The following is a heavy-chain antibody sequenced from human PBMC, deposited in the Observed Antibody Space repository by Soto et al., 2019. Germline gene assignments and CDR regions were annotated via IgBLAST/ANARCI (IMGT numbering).Heavy chain of an antibody. Sequence: QVQLQESRPGLVKPSQTLSLTCTVSGGSISSGGYYWSWIRQHPGKSLEWIGYIFYSGTTYYNPSLKSRVKTSVDTSKYQFSLKLSSVTAADTAVYYCASLPVREAFDYWGQGTLVTVSS. J-gene: IGHJ4*02. CDR1: GGSISSGGYY. CDR3: ASLPVREAFDY. V-gene: IGHV4-31*03. D-gene: IGHD2-2*01. CDR2: IFYSGTT.